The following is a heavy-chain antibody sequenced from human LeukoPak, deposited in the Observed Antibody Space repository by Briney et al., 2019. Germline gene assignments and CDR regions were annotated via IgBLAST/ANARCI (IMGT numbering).Heavy chain of an antibody. Sequence: GGSPRLSCAASGFTFSSYAMSWVRQAPGKGLEWVSAISGSGGSTYYADSVKGRFTISRDNSKNTLYLQMNSLRAEDTAVYYCAGKFSSGLGLRYYYYMDVWGKGTTVTVSS. CDR2: ISGSGGST. CDR3: AGKFSSGLGLRYYYYMDV. CDR1: GFTFSSYA. J-gene: IGHJ6*03. V-gene: IGHV3-23*01. D-gene: IGHD6-6*01.